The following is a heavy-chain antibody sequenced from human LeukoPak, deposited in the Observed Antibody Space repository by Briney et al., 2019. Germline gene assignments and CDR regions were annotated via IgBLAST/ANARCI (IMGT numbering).Heavy chain of an antibody. Sequence: PSETLSLTCTVFGGSLSSDSSYWGWMRQPPGKGPEWVGTIYYVGGTLYNPSLRSRLTISMDTSRNQFSLRLSSMTAADTAVYYCARGDGGKPMGFWGQGTLVAVSS. CDR1: GGSLSSDSSY. J-gene: IGHJ4*02. D-gene: IGHD4-23*01. V-gene: IGHV4-39*07. CDR3: ARGDGGKPMGF. CDR2: IYYVGGT.